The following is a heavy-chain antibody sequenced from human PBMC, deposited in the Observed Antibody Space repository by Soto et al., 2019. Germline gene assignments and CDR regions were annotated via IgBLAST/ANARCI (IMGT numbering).Heavy chain of an antibody. CDR2: ISSSSSYI. J-gene: IGHJ4*02. CDR1: GFTFSSYS. D-gene: IGHD6-6*01. CDR3: ARDVYSSSRYFDY. V-gene: IGHV3-21*01. Sequence: EVQLVESGGGLVKPGGSLRLSCAASGFTFSSYSMKWVRQAPGKGLEWVSSISSSSSYIYYADSVKGRFTISRDNAKNSLYLQMNSLRAEDTAVYYCARDVYSSSRYFDYWGQGTLVTVSS.